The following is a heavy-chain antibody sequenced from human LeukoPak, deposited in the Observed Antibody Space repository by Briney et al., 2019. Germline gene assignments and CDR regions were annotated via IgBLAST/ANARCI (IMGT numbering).Heavy chain of an antibody. CDR1: GFTFRSYG. J-gene: IGHJ6*02. V-gene: IGHV3-33*01. D-gene: IGHD6-19*01. Sequence: GGSLRLSCAASGFTFRSYGMHWVRRAPGKGLEWVAVIWYDGSNKYYADSVKGRFTISRDNSKNTLYLQMNSLRAEDTAVYYCARENASSGWLYYYYGMDVWGQGTTVTVSS. CDR3: ARENASSGWLYYYYGMDV. CDR2: IWYDGSNK.